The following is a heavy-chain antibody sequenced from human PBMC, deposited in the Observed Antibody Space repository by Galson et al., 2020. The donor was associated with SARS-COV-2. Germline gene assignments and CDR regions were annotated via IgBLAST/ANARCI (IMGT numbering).Heavy chain of an antibody. D-gene: IGHD1-26*01. CDR3: AKASGTVGPMGGI. Sequence: TGGSLRLSCAASGFTFDDYAMHWVRQAPGKGLEWVSGISWNSGSIGYADSVKGRFTISRDNAKNSLYLQMNSLRAEDTALYYCAKASGTVGPMGGIWGQGTMVTVSS. CDR2: ISWNSGSI. J-gene: IGHJ3*02. CDR1: GFTFDDYA. V-gene: IGHV3-9*01.